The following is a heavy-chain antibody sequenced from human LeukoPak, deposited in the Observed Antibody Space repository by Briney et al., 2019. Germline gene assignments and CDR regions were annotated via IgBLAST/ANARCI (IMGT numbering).Heavy chain of an antibody. CDR1: GGTFSSYT. D-gene: IGHD6-19*01. V-gene: IGHV1-69*02. CDR3: ARYPGIAVAGYYFDY. Sequence: SVKVSCKASGGTFSSYTISWVRQAPGQGLEWMGRIIPILGIANYAQKFQGRVTITADKSTSTAYMELSSLRTEDTAVYYCARYPGIAVAGYYFDYWGQGTLVTVSS. CDR2: IIPILGIA. J-gene: IGHJ4*02.